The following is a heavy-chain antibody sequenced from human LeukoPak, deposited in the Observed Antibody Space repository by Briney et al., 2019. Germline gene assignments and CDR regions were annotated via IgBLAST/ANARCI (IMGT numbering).Heavy chain of an antibody. CDR2: ISYDGSNK. D-gene: IGHD3-10*01. Sequence: GGSLRLSCAASGFTFSSYEMNWVRQAPGKGLEWVAVISYDGSNKYYADSVKGRFTISRDNSKNTLYLQMNSLRAEDTAVYYCAKEILLWFGEIPYFDYWGQGTLVTVSS. J-gene: IGHJ4*02. CDR3: AKEILLWFGEIPYFDY. CDR1: GFTFSSYE. V-gene: IGHV3-30*18.